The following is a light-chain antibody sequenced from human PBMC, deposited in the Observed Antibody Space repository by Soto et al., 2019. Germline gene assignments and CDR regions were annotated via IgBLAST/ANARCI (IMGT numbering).Light chain of an antibody. CDR1: QSVSTN. J-gene: IGKJ1*01. Sequence: EIVMTQSPAILSVSPGERATLSCRASQSVSTNLAWFQQKPGQTPRLLFNGASTRSTGIPARFSGSGSGTEFTLTNSSLQSEDFAVYYCQQYNNWPWTLGQGTKVDI. CDR2: GAS. CDR3: QQYNNWPWT. V-gene: IGKV3-15*01.